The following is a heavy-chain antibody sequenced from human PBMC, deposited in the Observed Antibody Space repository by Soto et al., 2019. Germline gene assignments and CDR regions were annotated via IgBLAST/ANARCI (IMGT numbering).Heavy chain of an antibody. CDR2: ISGSGGST. D-gene: IGHD3-9*01. V-gene: IGHV3-23*01. Sequence: GGSLRLSCAASGFTFSSYAMSWFRQAPGKGLEWVSAISGSGGSTYYADSVKGRFTISRDNSKNTLYLQMNSLRAEGTAVYYCAKDNRAWYCDILTGYYPPFFWGQGTLVTVSS. J-gene: IGHJ4*02. CDR1: GFTFSSYA. CDR3: AKDNRAWYCDILTGYYPPFF.